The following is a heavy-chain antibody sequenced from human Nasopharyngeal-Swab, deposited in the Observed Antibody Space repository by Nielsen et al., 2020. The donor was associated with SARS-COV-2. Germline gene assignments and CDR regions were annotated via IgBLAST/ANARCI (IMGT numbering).Heavy chain of an antibody. D-gene: IGHD5-18*01. V-gene: IGHV4-34*01. J-gene: IGHJ4*02. CDR3: ARLPHRDTAMVKAVVLDY. Sequence: SETLSLTCAVYGGSFSGYYWSWIRQPPGKGLEWIGEINHSGSTNYNPSLKSRVTISVDTSKNQLSLKLSSVTAADTAVYYCARLPHRDTAMVKAVVLDYWGQGTLVTVSS. CDR2: INHSGST. CDR1: GGSFSGYY.